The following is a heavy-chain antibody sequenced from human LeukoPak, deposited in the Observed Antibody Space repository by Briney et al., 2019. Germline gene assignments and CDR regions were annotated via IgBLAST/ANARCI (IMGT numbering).Heavy chain of an antibody. CDR2: IYYSGRD. J-gene: IGHJ1*01. CDR1: GAFISSSSYY. V-gene: IGHV4-39*01. D-gene: IGHD3-22*01. CDR3: ARRRYYDSTGYLD. Sequence: SETLSLTCTVSGAFISSSSYYWGWIRQAPGKGLEWIGEIYYSGRDYNNPSIKSRVTLSIDTSKNQFSLDLTSVTAADTAVYYCARRRYYDSTGYLDWGQGTLVAVSS.